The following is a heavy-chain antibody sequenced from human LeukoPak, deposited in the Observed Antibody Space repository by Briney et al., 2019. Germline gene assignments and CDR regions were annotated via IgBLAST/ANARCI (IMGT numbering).Heavy chain of an antibody. CDR2: IKPNSGDT. V-gene: IGHV1-2*02. CDR3: VRDRPHNWFDP. CDR1: GYTFTGYY. J-gene: IGHJ5*02. Sequence: ASVKVSCKASGYTFTGYYIHWVRQAPGQGLEWMGLIKPNSGDTKYSQKFQGRVTMTRDTSITTAYMELSSLRSDDTALYYCVRDRPHNWFDPWGQGTLVTVSS.